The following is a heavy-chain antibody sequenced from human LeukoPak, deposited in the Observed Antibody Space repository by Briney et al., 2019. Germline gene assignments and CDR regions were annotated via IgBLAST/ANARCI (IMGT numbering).Heavy chain of an antibody. D-gene: IGHD5-12*01. Sequence: SETLSLTCTVSGDPITTSSDYRWPCFRHPPRKGLEWIGYIYYSGSTNYNPSLQSRVTISVDTSNNQFSLKLTSVTAADTAVYYCAREYSASDYWGQGTLVTVSS. V-gene: IGHV4-61*01. CDR1: GDPITTSSDY. CDR3: AREYSASDY. CDR2: IYYSGST. J-gene: IGHJ4*02.